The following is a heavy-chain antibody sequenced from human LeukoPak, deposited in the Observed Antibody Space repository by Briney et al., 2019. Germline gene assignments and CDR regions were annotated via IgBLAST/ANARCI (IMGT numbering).Heavy chain of an antibody. D-gene: IGHD6-13*01. Sequence: SETLSLTCAVYGGSFSGYYWSWIRQPPGKGLEWIGEINHSGSTNYNPSLKSRVTISVDTSKNQFSLKLSSVTAADTAVYYCARSSAYSNFYSFDYWGQGTLVTVSS. J-gene: IGHJ4*02. V-gene: IGHV4-34*01. CDR1: GGSFSGYY. CDR3: ARSSAYSNFYSFDY. CDR2: INHSGST.